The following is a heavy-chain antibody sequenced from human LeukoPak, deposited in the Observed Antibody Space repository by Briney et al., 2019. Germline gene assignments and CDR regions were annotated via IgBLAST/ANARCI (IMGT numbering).Heavy chain of an antibody. CDR1: GFTFSSYG. CDR2: ISYDGSNK. D-gene: IGHD3-10*01. V-gene: IGHV3-30*18. Sequence: PGRSLRLSCAASGFTFSSYGMHWVRQAPGKGLEWVAVISYDGSNKYYADSVRGRFTISRDNSKNTLYLQMNSLRAEDTAVYYCAKLYGSGSHNRYKYFQHWGQGTLVTVSS. J-gene: IGHJ1*01. CDR3: AKLYGSGSHNRYKYFQH.